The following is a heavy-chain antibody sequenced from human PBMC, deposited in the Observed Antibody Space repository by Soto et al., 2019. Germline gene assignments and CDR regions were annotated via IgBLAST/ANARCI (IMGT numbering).Heavy chain of an antibody. D-gene: IGHD3-22*01. Sequence: ASVKVSCKASGYTFTGYYMHWVRQAPGQGLEWMGWINPNSGGTNYAQKFQGRVTMTRDTSISTAYMELNSLKTEDTAVYYCVRAMYYTDSSGYTRCFDYWGQGTLVTVSS. J-gene: IGHJ4*02. V-gene: IGHV1-2*02. CDR3: VRAMYYTDSSGYTRCFDY. CDR2: INPNSGGT. CDR1: GYTFTGYY.